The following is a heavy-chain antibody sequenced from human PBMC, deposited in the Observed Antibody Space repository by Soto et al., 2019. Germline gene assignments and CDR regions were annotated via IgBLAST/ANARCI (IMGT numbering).Heavy chain of an antibody. CDR3: ARLRFGDYYYYGMDV. D-gene: IGHD3-10*01. Sequence: ASVKGACQASGYTFTSYYMHWVRQATGQGLEWMGIINPSGGSTSYAQKFQGRVTMTRDTSTSTVYMELSSLRSEDTAVYYCARLRFGDYYYYGMDVWGQGTTVTVSS. CDR2: INPSGGST. V-gene: IGHV1-46*01. CDR1: GYTFTSYY. J-gene: IGHJ6*02.